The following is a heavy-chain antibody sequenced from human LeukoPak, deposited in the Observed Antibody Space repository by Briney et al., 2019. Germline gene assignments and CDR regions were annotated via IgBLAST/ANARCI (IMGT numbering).Heavy chain of an antibody. D-gene: IGHD1-1*01. Sequence: GGSLRLSCAASGFTFSSYSMNWVRQAPGKGLEWVGFIRSKAYGETADYAASVKGRFTISRDDSKAIAYLQMNSLKTEDTAVYHCTRDRGAYNLYDYWGQGTLVTVSS. V-gene: IGHV3-49*04. CDR3: TRDRGAYNLYDY. CDR1: GFTFSSYS. CDR2: IRSKAYGETA. J-gene: IGHJ4*02.